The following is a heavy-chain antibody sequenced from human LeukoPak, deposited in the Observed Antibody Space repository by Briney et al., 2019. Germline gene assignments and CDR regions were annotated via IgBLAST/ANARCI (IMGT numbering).Heavy chain of an antibody. V-gene: IGHV1-69*13. CDR1: RGTFSSYT. D-gene: IGHD6-19*01. Sequence: SVKVSCKASRGTFSSYTISWVRQAPGQGLEWMGGIIPIFGTANYAQKFQGRVTITADESTSTAYMELSSLRSEDTAVYYCARMGNIPGVAELYYYYYMDVWGKGTTVTISS. J-gene: IGHJ6*03. CDR3: ARMGNIPGVAELYYYYYMDV. CDR2: IIPIFGTA.